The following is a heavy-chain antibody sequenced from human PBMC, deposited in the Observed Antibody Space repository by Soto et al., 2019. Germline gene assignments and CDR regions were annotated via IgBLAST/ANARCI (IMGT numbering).Heavy chain of an antibody. V-gene: IGHV4-34*01. J-gene: IGHJ6*02. Sequence: QVQLQQWGAGLLKPSETLSLTCAVYGGSFSGYYWSWIRQPPGKGLEWIGEINHSGSTNYNPSLKSRVTISVDTSKNQFALKLSSVTAADTAVYYCARLRGARGMDVWGQGTTVTVSS. CDR2: INHSGST. D-gene: IGHD6-6*01. CDR1: GGSFSGYY. CDR3: ARLRGARGMDV.